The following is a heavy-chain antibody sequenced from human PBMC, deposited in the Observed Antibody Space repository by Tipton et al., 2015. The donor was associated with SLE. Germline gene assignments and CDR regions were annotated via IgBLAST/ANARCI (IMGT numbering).Heavy chain of an antibody. D-gene: IGHD1/OR15-1a*01. CDR2: INWKGDRT. Sequence: SLRLSCAASGFTFDDYDMTWVRQVPGKGLEWVSGINWKGDRTSYGDSVKGRFTISRDNSKNSMYLQMNSLRVEDTALYYCARGLVSWIQQQYFYYFMDVWGKGTTVTVSS. J-gene: IGHJ6*03. CDR3: ARGLVSWIQQQYFYYFMDV. CDR1: GFTFDDYD. V-gene: IGHV3-20*04.